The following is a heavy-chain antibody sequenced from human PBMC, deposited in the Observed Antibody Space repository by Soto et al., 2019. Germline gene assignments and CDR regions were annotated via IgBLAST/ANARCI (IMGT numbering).Heavy chain of an antibody. CDR3: ARDLGVNGKWPPGWFDP. J-gene: IGHJ5*02. Sequence: GASVKVFCKASGGTFSSYAISWVRQAPGQGLEWMGGIIPIFGTANYAQKFQGRVTITADESTSTAYMELSSLRSEDTAVYYCARDLGVNGKWPPGWFDPWGQGTLVTVSS. V-gene: IGHV1-69*13. CDR2: IIPIFGTA. CDR1: GGTFSSYA. D-gene: IGHD2-8*01.